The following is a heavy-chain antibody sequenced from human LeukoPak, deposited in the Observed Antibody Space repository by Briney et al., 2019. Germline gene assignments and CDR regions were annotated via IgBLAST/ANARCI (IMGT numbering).Heavy chain of an antibody. V-gene: IGHV3-7*04. J-gene: IGHJ5*02. D-gene: IGHD3-22*01. CDR1: GFTFSSYW. CDR3: ARVGYYDSSGYYH. CDR2: IKQDGSEK. Sequence: GGSLRLSCAASGFTFSSYWMSWVRQAPGKGLEWVANIKQDGSEKYYVDSVKGRFTISRDNAKNSLYLQMNSLRAEDTAVYYCARVGYYDSSGYYHWGQGTLVTVSS.